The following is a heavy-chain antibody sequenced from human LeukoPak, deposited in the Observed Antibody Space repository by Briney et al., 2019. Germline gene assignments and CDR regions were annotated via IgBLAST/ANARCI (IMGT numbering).Heavy chain of an antibody. V-gene: IGHV3-48*03. J-gene: IGHJ4*02. D-gene: IGHD3-9*01. CDR1: GSTFSSYE. Sequence: GGSLRLSCAASGSTFSSYEMNWVRQAPGKGLEWVSYISSSGSTIYYADSVKGRFTISRDNAKNSLYLQMNSLRAEDTAVYYCASTVLRYFDWSDRAPFDYWGQGTLVTVSS. CDR3: ASTVLRYFDWSDRAPFDY. CDR2: ISSSGSTI.